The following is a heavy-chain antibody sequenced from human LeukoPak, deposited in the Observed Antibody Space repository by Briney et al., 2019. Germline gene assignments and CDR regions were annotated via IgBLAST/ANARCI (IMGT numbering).Heavy chain of an antibody. Sequence: SCKASGGTFSSYAMHWVRQAPGKGLEWVAVISYDGSNKYYADSVKGRFTISRDNSKNTLYLQMNSLRAEDTAVYYCARSRSERVYGMDVWGQGTTVTVSS. J-gene: IGHJ6*02. D-gene: IGHD1-14*01. CDR1: GGTFSSYA. CDR2: ISYDGSNK. V-gene: IGHV3-30-3*01. CDR3: ARSRSERVYGMDV.